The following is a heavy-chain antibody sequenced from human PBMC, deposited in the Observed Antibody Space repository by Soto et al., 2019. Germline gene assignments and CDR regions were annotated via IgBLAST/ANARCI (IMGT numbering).Heavy chain of an antibody. D-gene: IGHD1-26*01. CDR3: ARVRVSYALDY. CDR2: LSAYNGNT. V-gene: IGHV1-18*01. J-gene: IGHJ4*01. CDR1: GYTFTSYG. Sequence: QVQLVQSGADVKKPGASVKVSCKASGYTFTSYGISWVRQAPGQGLEWLGWLSAYNGNTNYAQKLQGRVTMTTDTSMSTAYKEGRRLRSDDTAVYYCARVRVSYALDYWGHGTLVTVS.